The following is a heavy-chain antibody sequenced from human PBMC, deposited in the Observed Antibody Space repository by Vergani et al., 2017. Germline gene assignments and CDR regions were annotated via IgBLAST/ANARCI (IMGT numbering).Heavy chain of an antibody. CDR2: ISGSGGST. CDR3: AKDQSPAAIAVTGLFDP. V-gene: IGHV3-23*01. J-gene: IGHJ5*02. D-gene: IGHD6-19*01. CDR1: GFTFSSYA. Sequence: EVQLLESGGGLVQPGGSLRLSCAASGFTFSSYAMSWVRQAPGKGLEWVSAISGSGGSTYYADPVKGRFTISRDNSKNTLHLQMNSLRAEDTAIYYCAKDQSPAAIAVTGLFDPWGQGTLVTVSS.